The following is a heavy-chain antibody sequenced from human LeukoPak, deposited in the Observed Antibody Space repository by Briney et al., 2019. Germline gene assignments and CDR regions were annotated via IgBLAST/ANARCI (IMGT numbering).Heavy chain of an antibody. D-gene: IGHD4-17*01. J-gene: IGHJ4*02. CDR1: GGSFSGYY. V-gene: IGHV4-34*01. CDR3: ARGSTVTTGREANPSRDFDY. CDR2: INHSGST. Sequence: SETLSLTCAVYGGSFSGYYWSRIPQPPGQGLEWSVEINHSGSTNYNPSLNSRATISVDTSKTQYSLKLSPVTAADTAVYYCARGSTVTTGREANPSRDFDYWGQGTLVTVSS.